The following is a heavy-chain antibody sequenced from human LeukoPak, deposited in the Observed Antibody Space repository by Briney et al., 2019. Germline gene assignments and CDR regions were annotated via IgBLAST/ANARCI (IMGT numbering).Heavy chain of an antibody. CDR2: ISYDGSNK. CDR3: AKDYYGSGSYPYYFDY. Sequence: GGSLRLSCAASGFTFSSYGMHWVRQAPGKGLEWVAFISYDGSNKYYADSVKGRFTISRDNSKNTLYLQMNSLRAEDTAVYYCAKDYYGSGSYPYYFDYWGQGTLVTVSS. J-gene: IGHJ4*02. CDR1: GFTFSSYG. V-gene: IGHV3-30*18. D-gene: IGHD3-10*01.